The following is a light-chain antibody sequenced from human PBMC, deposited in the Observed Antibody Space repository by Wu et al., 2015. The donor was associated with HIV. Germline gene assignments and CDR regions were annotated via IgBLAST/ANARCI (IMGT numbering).Light chain of an antibody. CDR3: QQYSSSPRT. Sequence: EIVLTQSPGTLSLSPGERGTLSCRASQSVSSSYLAWYQQKPGQAPRLLVYGASSRATGVPDRFRGSGSGTDFSLTISRLEREDFAVYFCQQYSSSPRTFGQGTKVEMK. V-gene: IGKV3-20*01. J-gene: IGKJ1*01. CDR2: GAS. CDR1: QSVSSSY.